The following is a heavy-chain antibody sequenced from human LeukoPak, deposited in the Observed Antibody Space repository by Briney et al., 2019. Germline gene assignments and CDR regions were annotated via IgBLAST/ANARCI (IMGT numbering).Heavy chain of an antibody. CDR1: GYTFINYD. D-gene: IGHD2-21*02. J-gene: IGHJ4*02. V-gene: IGHV1-8*01. Sequence: ASAKVSCKASGYTFINYDIHWVRQATGQGLEWMGRVNANSGKTGFAQKFQGRLTMTTNTSISTAYMELSSLRSDDTAVYYCAKGVTYYRPGYDIWGQGTLVTVSS. CDR3: AKGVTYYRPGYDI. CDR2: VNANSGKT.